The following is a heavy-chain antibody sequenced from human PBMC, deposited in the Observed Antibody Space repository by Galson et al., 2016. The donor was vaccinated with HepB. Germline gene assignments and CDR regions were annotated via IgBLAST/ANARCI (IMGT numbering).Heavy chain of an antibody. CDR3: AKWHEGQNAFDV. J-gene: IGHJ3*01. D-gene: IGHD5-12*01. V-gene: IGHV3-21*04. Sequence: SLRLSCAASGFSFSRYSMNWVRQAPGKGLEWVSSISSSSSYIYDADSVKGRFTISRDNAKKSLYLQMNSLRAADTAVYYCAKWHEGQNAFDVWGQGTMVTVSS. CDR2: ISSSSSYI. CDR1: GFSFSRYS.